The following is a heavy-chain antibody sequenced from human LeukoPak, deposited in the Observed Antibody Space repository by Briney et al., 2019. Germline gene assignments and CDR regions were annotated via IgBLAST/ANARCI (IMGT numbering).Heavy chain of an antibody. CDR2: IRYDGSNK. Sequence: PGGSLRLSCAASGFTFSSYGMHWVRQAPGKGLEWVAFIRYDGSNKYYADSVKGRFTISRDNSKNTLYLQMNSLRAEDTAVYYCAKDRRGNWNYVGALDIWGQGTMVTVSS. CDR3: AKDRRGNWNYVGALDI. V-gene: IGHV3-30*02. CDR1: GFTFSSYG. D-gene: IGHD1-7*01. J-gene: IGHJ3*02.